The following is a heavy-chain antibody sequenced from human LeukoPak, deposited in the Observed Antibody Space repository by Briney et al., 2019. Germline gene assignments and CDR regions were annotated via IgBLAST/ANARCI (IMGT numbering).Heavy chain of an antibody. D-gene: IGHD6-19*01. CDR2: IYYSGST. CDR1: GGSISSGGFY. J-gene: IGHJ4*02. V-gene: IGHV4-31*03. CDR3: ARDTAVAGTYDY. Sequence: PSETLSLTCTVSGGSISSGGFYWRWIRQHPGKGLEWIGYIYYSGSTYYNPSLKSRVTISVDTSKNQFSLKLSSVTAADTAVYYCARDTAVAGTYDYWGQGTLVTVSS.